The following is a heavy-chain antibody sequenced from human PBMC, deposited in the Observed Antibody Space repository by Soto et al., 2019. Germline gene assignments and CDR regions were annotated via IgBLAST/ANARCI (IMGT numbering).Heavy chain of an antibody. CDR3: ARDQIAVAANWWFDP. D-gene: IGHD6-19*01. V-gene: IGHV4-4*02. J-gene: IGHJ5*02. Sequence: QVQLQESGPGLVKPSGTLSLTCAVSGGSISSSNWWSWVRQPPGKGLEWIGEIYHSGSTNYNPSLKSRVTRSVDKSKNQFSLKLSSVTAADTAVYYCARDQIAVAANWWFDPWGQGTLVTVSS. CDR2: IYHSGST. CDR1: GGSISSSNW.